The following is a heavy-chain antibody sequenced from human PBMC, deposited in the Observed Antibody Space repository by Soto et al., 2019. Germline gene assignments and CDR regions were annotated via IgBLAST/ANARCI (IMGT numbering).Heavy chain of an antibody. CDR3: ARLEGLATISYYFDF. CDR2: IYYRGNT. CDR1: GDSINSDKYY. Sequence: SETLSLTCSVSGDSINSDKYYWGWIRQPPGKGLEWIGSIYYRGNTYYNPSPQTRVTISLDKSKSQFSLRLNSVTAADSAVYFCARLEGLATISYYFDFWGQGAQVTVSS. J-gene: IGHJ4*02. D-gene: IGHD3-9*01. V-gene: IGHV4-39*01.